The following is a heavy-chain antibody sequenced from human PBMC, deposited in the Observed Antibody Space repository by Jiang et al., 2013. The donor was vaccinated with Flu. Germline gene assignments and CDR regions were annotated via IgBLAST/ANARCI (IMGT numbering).Heavy chain of an antibody. V-gene: IGHV4-59*01. CDR1: GGSISSDH. CDR2: IYYTGTT. CDR3: ARGEEGVYHFDH. J-gene: IGHJ4*02. Sequence: PGLVKPSETLSLTCTVSGGSISSDHWDWIRQPPGKGLEWMGYIYYTGTTNYDPSLKSRITISLDTAKRQFFLRLKSVTAADTAVYYCARGEEGVYHFDHWGQGALVTVAS. D-gene: IGHD3-10*01.